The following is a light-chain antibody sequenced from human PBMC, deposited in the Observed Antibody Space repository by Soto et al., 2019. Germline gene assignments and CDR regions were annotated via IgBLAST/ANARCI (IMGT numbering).Light chain of an antibody. CDR2: GAS. V-gene: IGKV3-15*01. J-gene: IGKJ2*01. CDR3: QQYNNWFLYT. Sequence: EIVMTQSPATLSVSPGERATLSCRASQSVSSNLAWYQQKPGQAPRLLIYGASTRATGIPGRFSGSGSGTEFTLTISSLQSEDFAVYYCQQYNNWFLYTFGQGTKLEIK. CDR1: QSVSSN.